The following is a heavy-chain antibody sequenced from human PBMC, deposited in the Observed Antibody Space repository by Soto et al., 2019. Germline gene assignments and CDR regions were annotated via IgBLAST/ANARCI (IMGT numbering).Heavy chain of an antibody. CDR3: ARRRRGDSNFYY. J-gene: IGHJ4*02. Sequence: QITLKESGPTLVKPTQTLTLTCTFSGFSLSTSGVGVGWIRQPPGKALEWLALIYWDEDKRYSPSLKSRVTSTKDTAKNQVLLTMATIDPVDTATSYWARRRRGDSNFYYWGQGTLVTVSS. CDR1: GFSLSTSGVG. V-gene: IGHV2-5*02. CDR2: IYWDEDK. D-gene: IGHD3-3*01.